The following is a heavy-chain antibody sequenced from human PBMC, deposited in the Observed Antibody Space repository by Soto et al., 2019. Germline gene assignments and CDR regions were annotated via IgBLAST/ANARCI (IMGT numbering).Heavy chain of an antibody. V-gene: IGHV3-9*01. J-gene: IGHJ3*02. CDR2: ISWNSGSI. D-gene: IGHD2-15*01. CDR1: GFTFDDYA. Sequence: PGGSLRLSCAASGFTFDDYAMHWVRQAPGKGLEWVSGISWNSGSIGYADSVKGRFTISRDNAKNSLYLQMNSLRAEDTALYYCAKDMTHDDIVVVVAARNGAFDIWGQGTMVTVSS. CDR3: AKDMTHDDIVVVVAARNGAFDI.